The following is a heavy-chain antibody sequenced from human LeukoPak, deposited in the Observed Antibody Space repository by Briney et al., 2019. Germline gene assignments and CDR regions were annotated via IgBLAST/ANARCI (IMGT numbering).Heavy chain of an antibody. J-gene: IGHJ4*02. V-gene: IGHV1-8*03. D-gene: IGHD3-16*01. Sequence: SVKVSCKASGYTFTSYGISWVRQAPGQGLEWMGWMNPNSGNTGYAQKFQGRVTITRNTSISTAYMELSSLRSEDTAVYYCARKGGNTFDYWSQGTLVTVSS. CDR1: GYTFTSYG. CDR2: MNPNSGNT. CDR3: ARKGGNTFDY.